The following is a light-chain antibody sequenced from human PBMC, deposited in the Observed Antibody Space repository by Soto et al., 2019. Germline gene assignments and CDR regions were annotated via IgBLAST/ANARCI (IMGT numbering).Light chain of an antibody. J-gene: IGLJ7*01. Sequence: QSVLTQPPSASGSPGQSVTISCTGTSSDVGGYNYVSWYQQHPGKAPKLMIYEVSKRPSGVPDRFSGSKSGNTASLPVSGLQAEDEADYYCSSYAGSNNFGVFGGGTQLTVL. CDR3: SSYAGSNNFGV. V-gene: IGLV2-8*01. CDR2: EVS. CDR1: SSDVGGYNY.